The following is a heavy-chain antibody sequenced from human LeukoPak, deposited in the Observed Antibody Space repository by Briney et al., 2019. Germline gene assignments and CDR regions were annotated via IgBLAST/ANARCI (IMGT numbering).Heavy chain of an antibody. CDR1: GFTFSSYS. Sequence: GGSLRLSCAASGFTFSSYSMNWVRQAPGKGLEWVSSISSSSSTIYYADSVKGRFTISRDNAKNSLYLQMNSLRAEDTAVYYCARLRGRFRTYYYMDVWGKGTTVTVSS. J-gene: IGHJ6*03. CDR2: ISSSSSTI. CDR3: ARLRGRFRTYYYMDV. D-gene: IGHD3-16*01. V-gene: IGHV3-48*01.